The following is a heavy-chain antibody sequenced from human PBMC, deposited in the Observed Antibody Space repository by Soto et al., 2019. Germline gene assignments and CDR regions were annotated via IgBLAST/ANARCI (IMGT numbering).Heavy chain of an antibody. CDR2: IYYSGST. D-gene: IGHD2-2*01. CDR3: AGVVPAADYGMDV. Sequence: SETLSLTCTVSGGSISSYYWSWIRQPPGKGLEWIGYIYYSGSTNYNPSLKSRVTISVDTSKNQFPLKLSSVTAADTAVYYCAGVVPAADYGMDVWGQGTTVTVSS. CDR1: GGSISSYY. J-gene: IGHJ6*02. V-gene: IGHV4-59*01.